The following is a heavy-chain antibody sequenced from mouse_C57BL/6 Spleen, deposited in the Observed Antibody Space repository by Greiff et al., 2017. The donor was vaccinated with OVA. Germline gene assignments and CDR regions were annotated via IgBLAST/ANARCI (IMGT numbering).Heavy chain of an antibody. V-gene: IGHV1-50*01. D-gene: IGHD1-2*01. CDR3: ARGLRRGDYAMDY. CDR1: GYTFTSYW. CDR2: IDPSDSYT. J-gene: IGHJ4*01. Sequence: QVQLQQPGAELVKPGASVKLSCKASGYTFTSYWMQWVKQRPGQGLEWIGEIDPSDSYTNSNQKFKGKATLTVDTSSSTAYMQLSSLTSEDSAVYYCARGLRRGDYAMDYWGQGTSVTVSS.